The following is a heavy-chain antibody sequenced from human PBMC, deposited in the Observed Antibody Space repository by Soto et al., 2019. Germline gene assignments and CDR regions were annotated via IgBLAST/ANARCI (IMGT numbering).Heavy chain of an antibody. CDR3: ARSQGSSTSLEIYYYYYYGMDV. D-gene: IGHD2-2*01. V-gene: IGHV1-69*01. J-gene: IGHJ6*02. CDR1: GGTFGSYA. CDR2: IIPIPGTA. Sequence: QVQLVQSGAEVKKPGSSVKVSCKASGGTFGSYAISWVRQAPGQGLEWMGGIIPIPGTAKYAQKFQGRVTIAADESTSTAYMELSSLRSEDTAVYYCARSQGSSTSLEIYYYYYYGMDVWGQGTTVTVSS.